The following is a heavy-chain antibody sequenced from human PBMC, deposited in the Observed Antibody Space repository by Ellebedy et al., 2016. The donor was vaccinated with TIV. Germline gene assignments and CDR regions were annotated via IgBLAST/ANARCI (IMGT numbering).Heavy chain of an antibody. CDR1: GFNYGTYW. CDR2: IKPDGSAK. J-gene: IGHJ4*02. Sequence: GESLKISCAASGFNYGTYWMTWVRQAPGKGLEWVANIKPDGSAKYYVDSVKGRFTISRDNAKNSVYLQMNSLRVDDTAVYYCARTYGNTRPEYWGQGTQVTVSS. CDR3: ARTYGNTRPEY. V-gene: IGHV3-7*03. D-gene: IGHD1/OR15-1a*01.